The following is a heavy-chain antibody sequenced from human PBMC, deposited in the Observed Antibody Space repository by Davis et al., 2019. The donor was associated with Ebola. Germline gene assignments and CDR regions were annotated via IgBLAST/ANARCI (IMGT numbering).Heavy chain of an antibody. D-gene: IGHD3-22*01. CDR3: VNSPVKGSGYYYVHYYYGMDV. V-gene: IGHV3-21*01. Sequence: GESLKISCAASGFTFSSYSMNWVRQAPGKGLEWVSSISSSSSYIYYADSVKGRFTISRDNSKNTLYLQMSSLRAEDTAVYYCVNSPVKGSGYYYVHYYYGMDVWGQGTTVTVSS. CDR1: GFTFSSYS. J-gene: IGHJ6*02. CDR2: ISSSSSYI.